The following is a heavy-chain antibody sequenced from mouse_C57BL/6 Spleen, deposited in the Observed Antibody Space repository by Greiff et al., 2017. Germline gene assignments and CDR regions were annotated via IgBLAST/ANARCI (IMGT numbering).Heavy chain of an antibody. CDR1: GYAFSSSW. D-gene: IGHD2-2*01. Sequence: QVQLQQSGPELVKPGASVKISCKASGYAFSSSWMNWVKQRPGKGLEWIGRIYPGDGDTNYNGKFKGKATLNAEKAYSTAYMQLSSLTSEESAVYFCAREALGYDGGVWYVDVWGTGTTVTVSS. J-gene: IGHJ1*03. CDR2: IYPGDGDT. V-gene: IGHV1-82*01. CDR3: AREALGYDGGVWYVDV.